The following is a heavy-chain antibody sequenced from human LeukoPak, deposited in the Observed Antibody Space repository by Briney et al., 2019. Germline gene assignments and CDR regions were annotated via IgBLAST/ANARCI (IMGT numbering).Heavy chain of an antibody. CDR1: GFTFSSYA. Sequence: GGSLRLSCAASGFTFSSYAMSWVRQAPGKGLEWVSAISGSGGSTYYADSVKGRFTISRDNAKNSLYLQMNSLRAEDTAVYYCAKAGRSGCFDYWGQGTLVTVSS. J-gene: IGHJ4*02. CDR2: ISGSGGST. D-gene: IGHD6-19*01. V-gene: IGHV3-23*01. CDR3: AKAGRSGCFDY.